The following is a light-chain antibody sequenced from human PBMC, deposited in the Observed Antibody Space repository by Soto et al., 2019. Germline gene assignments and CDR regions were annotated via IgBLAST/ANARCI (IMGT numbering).Light chain of an antibody. Sequence: QPVLTQPPSVSGAPGQRVTIPCAGSSSHIGATYDIHWYQQLPGAAPRLLIYGNSNRPSGVPDRFAGSKSGTSASLAIIGLRVEDEGIYYCQAFDNSLSASGVFGGGTKVTVL. CDR3: QAFDNSLSASGV. CDR1: SSHIGATYD. CDR2: GNS. V-gene: IGLV1-40*01. J-gene: IGLJ3*02.